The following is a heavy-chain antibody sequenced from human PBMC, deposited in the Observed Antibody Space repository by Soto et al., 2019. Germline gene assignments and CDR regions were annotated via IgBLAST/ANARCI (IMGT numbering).Heavy chain of an antibody. J-gene: IGHJ4*02. Sequence: GGSLRLSCDVSGFIFSRYAMNWVRQAPGKGLEWVSYIGSSGSTTYYADSVKGRFIISRDNAKNSLFLQMNILRAEDTAVYYCARVSGAAASLDFWGQGTPVTVSS. CDR1: GFIFSRYA. CDR3: ARVSGAAASLDF. D-gene: IGHD6-13*01. V-gene: IGHV3-48*01. CDR2: IGSSGSTT.